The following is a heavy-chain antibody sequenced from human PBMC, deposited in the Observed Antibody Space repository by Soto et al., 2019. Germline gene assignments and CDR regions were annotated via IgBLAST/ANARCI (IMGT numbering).Heavy chain of an antibody. CDR1: GGSISSRAYY. D-gene: IGHD6-13*01. V-gene: IGHV4-39*02. J-gene: IGHJ6*02. CDR3: ASGHWSSSRYDYYGMDV. CDR2: IYYRGST. Sequence: TSETLSLTCTVSGGSISSRAYYWAWIRQPPGKGLEWIGSIYYRGSTYYNPSLKSRVTISLDTSKNHFSLNLSSVTAADTAVYYCASGHWSSSRYDYYGMDVWDQGTTVTVSS.